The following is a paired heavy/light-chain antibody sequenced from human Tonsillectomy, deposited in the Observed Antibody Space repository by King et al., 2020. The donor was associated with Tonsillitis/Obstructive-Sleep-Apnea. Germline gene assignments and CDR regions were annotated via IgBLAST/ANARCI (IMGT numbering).Heavy chain of an antibody. Sequence: QMHLVQSGGGLVKPGGSLRLSCAASGFTFDQYYMNWIRQAPGKGLEWISYISGGGDYTNYADSVRGRFTISRDNSKNFLYLEMNSLRAEDTALYYCAREPFSYTYGREGFDVWGQGILVTVSS. J-gene: IGHJ4*02. CDR2: ISGGGDYT. V-gene: IGHV3-11*05. CDR1: GFTFDQYY. D-gene: IGHD5-18*01. CDR3: AREPFSYTYGREGFDV.
Light chain of an antibody. V-gene: IGLV1-44*01. Sequence: QSVLTQPPSASGTPGQRITISCSGSSANLRINTVNWYQQLPGTAPKLLMYGGSQRPSGVPDRFSGSKSGTSASLAISGLQSEDEGDYHCAAWDDSLNGWVFGGGTRLTVL. CDR1: SANLRINT. J-gene: IGLJ3*02. CDR2: GGS. CDR3: AAWDDSLNGWV.